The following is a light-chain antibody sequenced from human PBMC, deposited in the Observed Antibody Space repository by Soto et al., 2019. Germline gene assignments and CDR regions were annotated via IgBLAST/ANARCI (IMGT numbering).Light chain of an antibody. CDR1: QSVSSS. Sequence: EIVMTQSPATLSVSPGEGATLSCRASQSVSSSLAWYQQKPGQAPRLLIYGVSSRATGIPARFSGSGSGTAFTLTISSLQSADFAVYYCQQYNNWPRTFGQGTKVEIK. CDR2: GVS. CDR3: QQYNNWPRT. J-gene: IGKJ1*01. V-gene: IGKV3-15*01.